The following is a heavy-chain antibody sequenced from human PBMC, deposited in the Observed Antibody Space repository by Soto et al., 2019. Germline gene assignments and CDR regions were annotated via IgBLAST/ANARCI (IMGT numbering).Heavy chain of an antibody. CDR2: ISGSDQST. J-gene: IGHJ4*02. CDR1: GFPFSTYD. D-gene: IGHD5-12*01. Sequence: EVQLLESGVGLVQPGGSLRLSCAASGFPFSTYDMSWVRQAPGKGLEWVSVISGSDQSTYYADSLNGRFTISRDHSKNTLYLQMDSLRVEDTAVYHCVKGGWLDEWGQGTLVTVS. CDR3: VKGGWLDE. V-gene: IGHV3-23*01.